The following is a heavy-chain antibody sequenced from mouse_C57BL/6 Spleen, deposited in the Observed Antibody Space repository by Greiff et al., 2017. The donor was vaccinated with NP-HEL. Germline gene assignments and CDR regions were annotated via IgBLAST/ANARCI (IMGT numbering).Heavy chain of an antibody. CDR3: ARLGDDGWYLDV. J-gene: IGHJ1*03. V-gene: IGHV1-54*01. CDR1: GYAFTNYL. CDR2: INPGSGGT. Sequence: VQLQQSGAELVRPGTSVKVSCKASGYAFTNYLIEWVKQRPGQGLEWIGVINPGSGGTNYNEKFKGKATLTADKSSSTAYMQLSSLTSEDSAVYFCARLGDDGWYLDVWGTGTTVTVSS.